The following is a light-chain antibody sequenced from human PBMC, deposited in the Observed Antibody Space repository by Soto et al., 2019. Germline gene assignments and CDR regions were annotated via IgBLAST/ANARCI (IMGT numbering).Light chain of an antibody. V-gene: IGKV1-5*01. CDR1: QDITIW. Sequence: DIPMTQSPSTLSASVGDRVTITCRASQDITIWLAWYQQKPGKAPKLLIYDASRLESGVPSRFSGSGSGTEFTLTISSLQPADYATYYCQQYNTYSTTFGQGTKVDIK. CDR3: QQYNTYSTT. CDR2: DAS. J-gene: IGKJ1*01.